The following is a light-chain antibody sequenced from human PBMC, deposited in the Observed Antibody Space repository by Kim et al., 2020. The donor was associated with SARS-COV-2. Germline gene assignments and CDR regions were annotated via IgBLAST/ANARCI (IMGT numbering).Light chain of an antibody. CDR2: GAS. J-gene: IGKJ3*01. CDR3: QHLNTYSVL. V-gene: IGKV1-9*01. CDR1: QGISNY. Sequence: DIQLTQSPSFLSASVGDRVTITCRASQGISNYLAWYQQKPGKAPKLLMYGASSLQDGVPSRFSGSGSGTEFTLTISNLQSEEFATYYCQHLNTYSVLFGPGTKVDIK.